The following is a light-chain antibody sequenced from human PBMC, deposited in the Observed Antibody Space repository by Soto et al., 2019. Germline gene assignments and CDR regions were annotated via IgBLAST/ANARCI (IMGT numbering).Light chain of an antibody. CDR2: GAS. CDR3: DQYCRPIP. CDR1: QSVSSSY. V-gene: IGKV3-20*01. Sequence: EIVLTQSPGTLSLSHGERATLSCRASQSVSSSYLAWYQQKPGQAPRLLIYGASSRATGIPDRFSGSGSGTDFTLTIINLEDDEFPVCYCDQYCRPIPFGQGTRLEIK. J-gene: IGKJ5*01.